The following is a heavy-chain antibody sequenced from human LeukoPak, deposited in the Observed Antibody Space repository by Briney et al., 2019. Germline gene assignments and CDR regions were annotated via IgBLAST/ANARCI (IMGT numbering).Heavy chain of an antibody. CDR1: GGSHSSGGYS. D-gene: IGHD3-10*01. CDR3: ARGAVRGVIDY. J-gene: IGHJ4*02. Sequence: SETLSLTCAVSGGSHSSGGYSWSWIPQPPGKSLEWIGYIYHSGSAYYNPSLKSRVTISVDRSKNQFSLKLSSVTAADTAVYYCARGAVRGVIDYWGQGTLVTVSS. V-gene: IGHV4-30-2*01. CDR2: IYHSGSA.